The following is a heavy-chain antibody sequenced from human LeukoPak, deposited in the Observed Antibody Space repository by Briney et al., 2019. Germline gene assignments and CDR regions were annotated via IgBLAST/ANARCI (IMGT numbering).Heavy chain of an antibody. CDR2: ISWNSGSI. J-gene: IGHJ4*02. V-gene: IGHV3-9*01. CDR3: ASSRRRVTYY. CDR1: GFTFDDYA. D-gene: IGHD2-21*02. Sequence: PGGSLRLSCAASGFTFDDYAMHWVRQAPGKGLEWVSGISWNSGSIGYADSVKGRFTISRDNAKNSLYLQMNSLRAEDTAVYYCASSRRRVTYYWGQGTLVTVSS.